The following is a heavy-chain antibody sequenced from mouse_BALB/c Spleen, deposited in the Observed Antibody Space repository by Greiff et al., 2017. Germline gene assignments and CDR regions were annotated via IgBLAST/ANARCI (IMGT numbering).Heavy chain of an antibody. V-gene: IGHV5-6-5*01. CDR2: ISSGGST. CDR3: ARPLRLRFDY. J-gene: IGHJ2*01. CDR1: GFTFSSYA. Sequence: EVKLVESGGGLVKPGGSLKLSCAASGFTFSSYAMSWVRQTPEKRLEWVASISSGGSTYYPDSVKGRFTISRDNARNIPYLQMSSLRSEDTAMYYCARPLRLRFDYWGQGTTLTVSS. D-gene: IGHD1-2*01.